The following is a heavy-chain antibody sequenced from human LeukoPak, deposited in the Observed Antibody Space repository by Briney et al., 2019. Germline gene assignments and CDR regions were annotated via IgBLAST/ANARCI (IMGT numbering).Heavy chain of an antibody. CDR2: IWYDGSNK. V-gene: IGHV3-33*01. CDR3: ARDKSYDFYYYYGMDV. J-gene: IGHJ6*02. D-gene: IGHD5-12*01. CDR1: GFTFSSYG. Sequence: GGSLRLSCAASGFTFSSYGMHWVRQAPGKGLEWVAVIWYDGSNKYYADSVKGRFTISRDNSKNTLYLQMTSLRAEDTAVYYCARDKSYDFYYYYGMDVWGQGTTVTVSS.